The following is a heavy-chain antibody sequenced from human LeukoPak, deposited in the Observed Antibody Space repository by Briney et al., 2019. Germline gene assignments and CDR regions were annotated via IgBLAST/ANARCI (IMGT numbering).Heavy chain of an antibody. J-gene: IGHJ6*02. Sequence: PGGSLRLSCAASGFTFSSYNMNWVRQAPGKGLEWVSSISSSSSYIYYADSVKGRFAISRDNAKNSLYLQMNSLRAEDTAAYYCARDFNPGYCSGGGCVYGMDVWGQGTTVTVSS. V-gene: IGHV3-21*01. CDR3: ARDFNPGYCSGGGCVYGMDV. CDR2: ISSSSSYI. D-gene: IGHD2-15*01. CDR1: GFTFSSYN.